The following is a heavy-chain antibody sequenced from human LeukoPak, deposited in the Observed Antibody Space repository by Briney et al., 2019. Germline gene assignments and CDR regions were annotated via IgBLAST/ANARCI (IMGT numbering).Heavy chain of an antibody. J-gene: IGHJ4*02. V-gene: IGHV3-9*01. CDR2: ISWNSGSI. Sequence: GGSLRLSCAASGFTFDDYAMHWVRQAPGKGLEWVSGISWNSGSIGYADSVKGRFTISRDNAKNSLYLQMNSLRAEDTALYYCAKAGAYDSSGSFDYWGRGTLVTVSS. D-gene: IGHD3-22*01. CDR3: AKAGAYDSSGSFDY. CDR1: GFTFDDYA.